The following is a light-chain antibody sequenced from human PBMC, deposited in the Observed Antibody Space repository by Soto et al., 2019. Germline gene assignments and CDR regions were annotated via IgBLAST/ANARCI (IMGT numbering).Light chain of an antibody. J-gene: IGLJ1*01. Sequence: QPALTQSASVSGSPGQSIAISCIGSSSDVGGYNYVSWHQQHPGKAPKVVIYDVSNRPSGVSDRFSGSKSGNTASLTISGLQAEDEADYYCSSYTSSSTYVFGTGTKVTVL. CDR2: DVS. CDR3: SSYTSSSTYV. CDR1: SSDVGGYNY. V-gene: IGLV2-14*01.